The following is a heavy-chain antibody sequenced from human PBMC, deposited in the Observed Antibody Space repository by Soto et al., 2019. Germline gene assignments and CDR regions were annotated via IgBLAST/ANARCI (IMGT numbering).Heavy chain of an antibody. V-gene: IGHV3-48*02. D-gene: IGHD6-6*01. J-gene: IGHJ6*02. CDR2: ISSSSSTI. CDR1: GFTFSSYS. Sequence: EVQLVESGGGLVQPGGSLRLSCAASGFTFSSYSMNWVRQAPGKGLEWVSYISSSSSTIYHADSVKGRFTISRDNAKNSLYLQMNSLRDEDTAVYYCARPEYSSSSYGMDVWGQGTTVTVSS. CDR3: ARPEYSSSSYGMDV.